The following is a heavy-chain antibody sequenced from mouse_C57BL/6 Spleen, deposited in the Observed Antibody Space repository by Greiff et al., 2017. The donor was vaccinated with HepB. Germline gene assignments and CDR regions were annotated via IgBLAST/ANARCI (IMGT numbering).Heavy chain of an antibody. Sequence: VQLKESGAELVRPGASVKLSCTASGFNIKDDYMHWVTQRPEQGLEWIGWIDPENGDTEYASKFQGKATITADTSSNTAYLQLSSLTSEDTAVYYCTRLRRPLYYAMDYWGQGTSVTVSS. J-gene: IGHJ4*01. CDR3: TRLRRPLYYAMDY. CDR2: IDPENGDT. D-gene: IGHD2-12*01. V-gene: IGHV14-4*01. CDR1: GFNIKDDY.